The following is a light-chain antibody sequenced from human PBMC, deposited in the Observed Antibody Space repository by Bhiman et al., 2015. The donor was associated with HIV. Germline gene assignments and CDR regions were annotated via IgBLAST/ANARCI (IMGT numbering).Light chain of an antibody. V-gene: IGLV2-8*01. J-gene: IGLJ3*02. CDR1: SSDVGNY. Sequence: QSALTQPPSASGSPGQSVTISCTATSSDVGNYVSWYQQYPGKAPKLMIYEVSKRPSGVPDRFSGSKSGNTASLTVSGLQAEDEADYYCSSYAGSWVFGGGTKLTVL. CDR2: EVS. CDR3: SSYAGSWV.